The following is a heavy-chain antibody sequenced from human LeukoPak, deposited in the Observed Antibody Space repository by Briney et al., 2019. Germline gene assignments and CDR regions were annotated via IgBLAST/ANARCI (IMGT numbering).Heavy chain of an antibody. J-gene: IGHJ4*02. CDR2: ISSSSYI. CDR1: GFTFSSYS. V-gene: IGHV3-21*01. D-gene: IGHD3-22*01. CDR3: ARVVYYYDSSGYYPLDY. Sequence: GGSLRLSCAASGFTFSSYSMNWVRQAPGKGLEWVSSISSSSYIYYADSVKGRFTISRDNAKNSLYLQMNSLRAEDTAVYYCARVVYYYDSSGYYPLDYWGQGTLVTVSS.